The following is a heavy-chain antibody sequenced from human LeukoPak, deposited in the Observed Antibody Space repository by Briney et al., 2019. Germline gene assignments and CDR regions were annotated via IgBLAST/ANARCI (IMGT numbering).Heavy chain of an antibody. D-gene: IGHD2-2*01. CDR2: ISYDGSNK. Sequence: GGSLRLSCAASGFTFSSYGMHWVRQAPGKGLEWVAVISYDGSNKYYADSVKGRFTISRDNSKNTLYLQMNSLRAEDTAVYYCAKSLGSSTMDVWGQGTTVSVSS. CDR1: GFTFSSYG. CDR3: AKSLGSSTMDV. J-gene: IGHJ6*02. V-gene: IGHV3-30*18.